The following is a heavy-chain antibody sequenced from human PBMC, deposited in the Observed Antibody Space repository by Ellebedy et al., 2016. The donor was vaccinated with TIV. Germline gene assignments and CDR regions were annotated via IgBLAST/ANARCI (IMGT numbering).Heavy chain of an antibody. J-gene: IGHJ4*02. V-gene: IGHV4-34*01. CDR2: INHSGST. CDR1: GGSLSGYY. Sequence: MPSETLSLTCAVYGGSLSGYYWSWIRQPPGKGLEWIGEINHSGSTNYNPSLKSRVTISVDTSKNQFSLKLSSVTAADTAVYYCARGYGGNSPRYFDYWGQGTLVTVSS. D-gene: IGHD4-23*01. CDR3: ARGYGGNSPRYFDY.